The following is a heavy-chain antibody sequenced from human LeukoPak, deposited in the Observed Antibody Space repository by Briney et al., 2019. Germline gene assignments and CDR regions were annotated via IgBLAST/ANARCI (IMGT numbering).Heavy chain of an antibody. Sequence: GGSLRLSCAAAGFTVSSNYMSWVRQAPGKGLEWVSVIYSGGSTYYADSVKGRFTISGDNSKNTLYLQMNSLGAEDTAVYYCARATFWSGYQRDSWYMDVWGKGTMVTVSS. CDR1: GFTVSSNY. CDR2: IYSGGST. CDR3: ARATFWSGYQRDSWYMDV. D-gene: IGHD3-3*01. V-gene: IGHV3-66*02. J-gene: IGHJ6*03.